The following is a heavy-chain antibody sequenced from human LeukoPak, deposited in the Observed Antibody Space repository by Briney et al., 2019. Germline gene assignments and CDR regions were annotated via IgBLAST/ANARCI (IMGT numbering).Heavy chain of an antibody. Sequence: ASVKVSCKASGYTFTSYGISWVRQAPGQGLEWMGWISAYNGNTNYAQKLQGRVTMTTDTSTSTAYVELRSLRSDDTAVYYCARAGHSSGWYPVDYWGQGTLVTVSS. V-gene: IGHV1-18*01. D-gene: IGHD6-19*01. CDR3: ARAGHSSGWYPVDY. CDR2: ISAYNGNT. J-gene: IGHJ4*02. CDR1: GYTFTSYG.